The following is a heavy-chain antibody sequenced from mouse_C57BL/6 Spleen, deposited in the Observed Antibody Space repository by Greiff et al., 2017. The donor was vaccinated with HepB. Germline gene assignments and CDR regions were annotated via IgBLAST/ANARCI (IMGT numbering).Heavy chain of an antibody. CDR1: GFTFSSYA. CDR2: ISDGGSYT. J-gene: IGHJ4*01. D-gene: IGHD2-4*01. CDR3: ARGGYYDYDGYAMDY. Sequence: DVMLVESGGGLVKPGGSLKLSCAASGFTFSSYAMSWVRQTPEKRLEWVATISDGGSYTYYPDNVKGRFTISRDNAKNNLYLQMSHLKSEDTAMYYCARGGYYDYDGYAMDYWGQGTSVTVSS. V-gene: IGHV5-4*03.